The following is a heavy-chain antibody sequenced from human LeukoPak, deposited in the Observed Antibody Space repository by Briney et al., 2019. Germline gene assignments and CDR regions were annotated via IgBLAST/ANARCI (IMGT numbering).Heavy chain of an antibody. J-gene: IGHJ6*03. CDR3: ARGGGCSSTSCYLYYYYYYMDV. V-gene: IGHV1-18*01. Sequence: ASVKVSCKASGYTFTSYGISWVRQAPGQGLEWMGWISAYNGNTNYAQKLQGRVTMTTDTSTSTAYMELRSLRSEDTVVYYCARGGGCSSTSCYLYYYYYYMDVWGKGTTVTVSS. CDR1: GYTFTSYG. CDR2: ISAYNGNT. D-gene: IGHD2-2*01.